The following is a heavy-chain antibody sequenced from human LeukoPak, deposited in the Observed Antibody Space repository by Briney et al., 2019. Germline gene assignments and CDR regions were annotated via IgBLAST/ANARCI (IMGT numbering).Heavy chain of an antibody. CDR2: IYYSGST. D-gene: IGHD6-25*01. CDR1: GGSISSSSYY. V-gene: IGHV4-39*01. CDR3: ARDSGVPFDL. Sequence: PSETLSLTCTVSGGSISSSSYYWGWIRQPPGKGLEWIGSIYYSGSTYYNPSLKSRVTISVGTSKNQFSLRLSSVTAADTAVYDCARDSGVPFDLWGQGTMVTVSS. J-gene: IGHJ3*01.